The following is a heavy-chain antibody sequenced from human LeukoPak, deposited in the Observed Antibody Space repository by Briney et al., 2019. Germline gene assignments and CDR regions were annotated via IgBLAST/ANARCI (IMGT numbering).Heavy chain of an antibody. CDR1: GYTLTELS. V-gene: IGHV1-24*01. D-gene: IGHD6-19*01. CDR3: ATAGYSSGWHYFDY. Sequence: ASVKVSCKVSGYTLTELSMHWVRQAPGKGLEWMGGFDPEDGETIYAQKFQGRVTMTEDTSTDTAYMELSSLRSGDTAVYYCATAGYSSGWHYFDYWGQGTLVTVSS. J-gene: IGHJ4*02. CDR2: FDPEDGET.